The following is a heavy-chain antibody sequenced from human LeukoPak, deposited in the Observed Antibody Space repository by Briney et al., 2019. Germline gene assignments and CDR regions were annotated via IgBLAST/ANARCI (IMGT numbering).Heavy chain of an antibody. D-gene: IGHD2-8*01. J-gene: IGHJ6*03. V-gene: IGHV3-9*01. Sequence: GGSLRLSCAASGFTFDDYAMHWVRQAPGKGLEWVSGISWNSGSIGYADSAKGRFTISRDNAKNSLYLQMNSLRAEDTALYYCARVYAPSYYYYYMDVWGKGTTVTVSS. CDR3: ARVYAPSYYYYYMDV. CDR2: ISWNSGSI. CDR1: GFTFDDYA.